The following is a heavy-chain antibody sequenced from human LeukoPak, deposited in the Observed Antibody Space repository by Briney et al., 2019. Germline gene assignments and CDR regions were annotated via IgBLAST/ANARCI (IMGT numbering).Heavy chain of an antibody. V-gene: IGHV4-34*12. CDR2: IIHSGRI. D-gene: IGHD3-3*01. CDR1: GGSFRGYY. CDR3: ARTSDYYSPAFDI. J-gene: IGHJ3*02. Sequence: SETLSLTCAVYGGSFRGYYWSWIRQPPGKGLEWIGEIIHSGRINYNPSLKSRVTISIDTTKNQFSLKLSSVTAADTALYYCARTSDYYSPAFDIWGQGTMVTVSS.